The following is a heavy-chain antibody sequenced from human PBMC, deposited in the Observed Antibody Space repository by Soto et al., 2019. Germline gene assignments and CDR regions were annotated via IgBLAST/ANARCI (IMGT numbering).Heavy chain of an antibody. CDR3: AKERSHDYGMDV. J-gene: IGHJ6*02. CDR1: GFTFDDYA. CDR2: ISWNSGSI. V-gene: IGHV3-9*01. Sequence: GGSLRLSCAASGFTFDDYAMHWVRQAPGKGLEWVSGISWNSGSIGYADSVKGRFTISRDNAKNSLYLQMNSLRAEDTALYYCAKERSHDYGMDVWGQGTTVTVSS.